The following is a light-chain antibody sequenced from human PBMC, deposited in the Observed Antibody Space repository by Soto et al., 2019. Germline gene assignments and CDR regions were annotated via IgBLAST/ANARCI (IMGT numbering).Light chain of an antibody. CDR1: QSVSSSY. CDR2: GAS. V-gene: IGKV3D-20*02. J-gene: IGKJ1*01. CDR3: QQRSNWPRT. Sequence: EIVLTQSPGTLSSSPGDRATLSCRASQSVSSSYLAWYQQKPGQAPRLLIYGASSRATGIPDRFSGSGSGTDFTLTISRLEPEDFAVYYCQQRSNWPRTFGQGTKVEIK.